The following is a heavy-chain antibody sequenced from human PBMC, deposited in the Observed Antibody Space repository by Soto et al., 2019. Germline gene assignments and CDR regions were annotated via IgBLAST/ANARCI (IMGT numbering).Heavy chain of an antibody. CDR1: GGSISSRSYY. J-gene: IGHJ5*02. CDR3: ARHRIRIGYSSSWHNWFDP. D-gene: IGHD6-13*01. Sequence: SETMSLTCTVSGGSISSRSYYWGWIRQPPGKGLEWIGSIYYSGSTYYNPSLKSRVTISVDTSKNQFSLKLSSVTAADTAVYYCARHRIRIGYSSSWHNWFDPWGQGTLVTVSS. CDR2: IYYSGST. V-gene: IGHV4-39*01.